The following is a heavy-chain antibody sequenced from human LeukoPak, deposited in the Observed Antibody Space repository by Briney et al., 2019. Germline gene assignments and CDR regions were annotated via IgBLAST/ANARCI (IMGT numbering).Heavy chain of an antibody. CDR3: AKDRIVAVVAATPEWFDP. Sequence: GGSLRLSCAASGFTFSSYAMSWVRQAPGKGLEWVSAISGSGGSTYYADSVKGRFTISRDNSKNTLYLQMNSLRAEDTAVYYCAKDRIVAVVAATPEWFDPWGQETLVTVSS. J-gene: IGHJ5*02. CDR2: ISGSGGST. V-gene: IGHV3-23*01. D-gene: IGHD2-15*01. CDR1: GFTFSSYA.